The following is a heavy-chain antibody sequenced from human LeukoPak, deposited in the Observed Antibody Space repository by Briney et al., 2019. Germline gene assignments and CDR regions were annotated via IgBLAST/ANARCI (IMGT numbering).Heavy chain of an antibody. J-gene: IGHJ4*02. CDR2: IKQDGSEK. D-gene: IGHD1-26*01. CDR1: GFTFSNYL. CDR3: ARGPYSGSYYYVFDY. V-gene: IGHV3-7*05. Sequence: GGSLRLSCAASGFTFSNYLMSWVRQAPGKGLEWVANIKQDGSEKYYVDSMKGRFTISRDNAKNSLYLQMNSLRAEDTAVYYCARGPYSGSYYYVFDYWGQGTLVTVSS.